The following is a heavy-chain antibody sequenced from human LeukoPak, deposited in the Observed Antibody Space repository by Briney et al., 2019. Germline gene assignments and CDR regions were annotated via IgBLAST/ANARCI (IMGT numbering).Heavy chain of an antibody. D-gene: IGHD3-22*01. V-gene: IGHV1-69*10. CDR1: GGTFSSYA. J-gene: IGHJ4*02. CDR3: ARAPDVWVYDSSGSPLGY. CDR2: IIPILGIA. Sequence: VKVSCKASGGTFSSYAISWVRRAPGQGLEWMGRIIPILGIANYAQKFQGRVTITADKSTSTAYMELSSLRSEDTAVYYCARAPDVWVYDSSGSPLGYWGQGTLVTVSS.